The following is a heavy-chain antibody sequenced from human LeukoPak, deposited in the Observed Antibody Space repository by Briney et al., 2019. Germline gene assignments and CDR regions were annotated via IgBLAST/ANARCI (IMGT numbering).Heavy chain of an antibody. J-gene: IGHJ6*02. Sequence: GGSLRLSCAASGFTFSSYAKSCVRQAPGKGLEWVSAISGSGGSRYYADSVKGRCTISRDNSKHTLYLHMNSLVAEDSSVYYFAKLKQQLVSSDYYYGMDVWGQGTTVTVSS. CDR1: GFTFSSYA. CDR3: AKLKQQLVSSDYYYGMDV. V-gene: IGHV3-23*01. CDR2: ISGSGGSR. D-gene: IGHD6-13*01.